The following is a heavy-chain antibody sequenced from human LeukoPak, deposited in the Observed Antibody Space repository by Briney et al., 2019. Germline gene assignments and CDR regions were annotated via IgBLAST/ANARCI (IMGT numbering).Heavy chain of an antibody. Sequence: GESLRISCKGSGYSFTSYWISWVRQMPGKGLEWMGRIDPSDSYTNYSPSFQGHVTISADKSISTAYLQWSSLKAPDTAMYYCARVLGDYDILTGYSTNWFDPWGQGTLVTVSS. CDR3: ARVLGDYDILTGYSTNWFDP. D-gene: IGHD3-9*01. J-gene: IGHJ5*02. CDR1: GYSFTSYW. V-gene: IGHV5-10-1*01. CDR2: IDPSDSYT.